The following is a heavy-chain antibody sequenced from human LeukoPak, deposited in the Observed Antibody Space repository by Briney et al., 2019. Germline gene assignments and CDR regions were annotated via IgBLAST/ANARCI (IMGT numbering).Heavy chain of an antibody. J-gene: IGHJ4*02. CDR3: AREVVDDSSGYLGDYFDY. D-gene: IGHD3-22*01. V-gene: IGHV3-7*01. Sequence: PGGSLRLSCAASGFTFSSYWMSWVRQAPGKGLEWVANIKQDGSEKYYVDSVKGRFTISRDNAKNSLYLQMNSLRAEDTAVYHCAREVVDDSSGYLGDYFDYWGQGTLVTVSS. CDR1: GFTFSSYW. CDR2: IKQDGSEK.